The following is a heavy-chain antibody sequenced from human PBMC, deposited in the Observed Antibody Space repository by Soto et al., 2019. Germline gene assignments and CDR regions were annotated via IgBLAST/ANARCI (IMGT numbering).Heavy chain of an antibody. V-gene: IGHV4-59*02. J-gene: IGHJ4*02. D-gene: IGHD3-16*01. CDR1: GDSVSNFY. CDR3: ARDVGGLGY. CDR2: IYHSGST. Sequence: QVQLQESGPGQVRPSETLSLTCTVSGDSVSNFYWNLIRQSPGKGLEWIGYIYHSGSTSYNPSLKSRVTMSIDTSENRFSLRLTSVTAADTAVYYCARDVGGLGYWGQGLLVTVSS.